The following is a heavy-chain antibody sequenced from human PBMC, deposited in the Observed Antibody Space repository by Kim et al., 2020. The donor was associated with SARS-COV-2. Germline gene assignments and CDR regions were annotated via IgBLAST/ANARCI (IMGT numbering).Heavy chain of an antibody. CDR3: ARWPYYYDSSGYRRKYY. V-gene: IGHV4-38-2*02. Sequence: SETLSLTCTVSGYSISSGYYWGWIRQPPGKGLEWIGSIYHSGSTYYNPSLKSRVTISVDTSKNQFSLNLSSVTAADTAVYYCARWPYYYDSSGYRRKYY. J-gene: IGHJ4*01. D-gene: IGHD3-22*01. CDR1: GYSISSGYY. CDR2: IYHSGST.